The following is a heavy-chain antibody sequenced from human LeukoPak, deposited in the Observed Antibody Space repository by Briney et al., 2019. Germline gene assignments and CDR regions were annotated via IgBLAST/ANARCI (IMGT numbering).Heavy chain of an antibody. CDR2: IYPGDSDT. CDR3: ARDTNPSYSGWYNLPDY. D-gene: IGHD6-19*01. V-gene: IGHV5-51*01. J-gene: IGHJ4*02. Sequence: GESLKISCKGSGYSFTSYWIGWVRQMPGKGLEWMGIIYPGDSDTRYSPSFQGQVTISADKSISTAYLQWSSLKASDTAMYYCARDTNPSYSGWYNLPDYWGQGTLVTVSS. CDR1: GYSFTSYW.